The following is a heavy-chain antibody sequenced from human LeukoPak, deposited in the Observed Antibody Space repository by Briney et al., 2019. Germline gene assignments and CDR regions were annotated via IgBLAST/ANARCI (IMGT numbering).Heavy chain of an antibody. CDR3: AKDPGPYCSSTSCDVDY. D-gene: IGHD2-2*01. J-gene: IGHJ4*02. V-gene: IGHV3-23*01. CDR2: ISGSGGST. Sequence: GGSLRLSCAASGFTFSSHAMSWVRQAPGKGLEWVSAISGSGGSTYYADSVKGRFTISRDNSKNTLYLQMNSLRAEDTAVYYCAKDPGPYCSSTSCDVDYWGQGTLVTVSS. CDR1: GFTFSSHA.